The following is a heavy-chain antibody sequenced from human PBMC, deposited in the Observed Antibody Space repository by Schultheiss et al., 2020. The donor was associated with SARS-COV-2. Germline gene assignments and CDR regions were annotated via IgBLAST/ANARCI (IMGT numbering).Heavy chain of an antibody. J-gene: IGHJ4*02. Sequence: GGSLRLSCAASGFTFSDYYMTWVRQAPGKGLEYVSAISSNGGSTYYADSVKGRFTISRDNSKNTLYLQMNSLRAEDTAVYYCAKDALRYCSSTSCLPGYWGQGTLVTVSS. V-gene: IGHV3-64*04. CDR2: ISSNGGST. CDR1: GFTFSDYY. D-gene: IGHD2-2*01. CDR3: AKDALRYCSSTSCLPGY.